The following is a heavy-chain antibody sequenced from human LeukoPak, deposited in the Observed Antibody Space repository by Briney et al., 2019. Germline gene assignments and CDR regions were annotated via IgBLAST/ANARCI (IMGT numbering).Heavy chain of an antibody. CDR3: VKDRATKWSFDY. D-gene: IGHD2-15*01. CDR1: GFTFSSYS. V-gene: IGHV3-48*01. J-gene: IGHJ4*02. CDR2: ISDTDATI. Sequence: PGGSLRLSCAASGFTFSSYSMNWVRQAPGKGLELLSYISDTDATIYYADSVKGRFTISRDNSRNTLYLQMNSLRPDDTALYYCVKDRATKWSFDYWGQGTLVTVSS.